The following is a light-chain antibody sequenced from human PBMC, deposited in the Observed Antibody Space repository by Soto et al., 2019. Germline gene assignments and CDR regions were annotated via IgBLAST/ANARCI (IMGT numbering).Light chain of an antibody. CDR3: QQLSSYPIT. CDR1: QAISSH. CDR2: ATS. V-gene: IGKV1-9*01. Sequence: SQLTQFPSSLSASVGDRVTITCRASQAISSHVAWYRQKPGEAPNLLIYATSTLRSGVPSRFSGSGSGTDFTLTISNLQPEDFATYFCQQLSSYPITFGQGTRLDI. J-gene: IGKJ5*01.